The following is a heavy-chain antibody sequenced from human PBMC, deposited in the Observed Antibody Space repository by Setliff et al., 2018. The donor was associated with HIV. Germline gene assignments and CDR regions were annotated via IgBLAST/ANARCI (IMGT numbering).Heavy chain of an antibody. V-gene: IGHV1-18*01. CDR3: AREDYNNYWEYWYFDL. J-gene: IGHJ2*01. CDR2: ISAYNGNT. Sequence: ASVKVSCKASGDTFSSYALSWVRQAPGQGLEWMGWISAYNGNTNYAQKLQGRVTMTTDTSTSTAYMELSSLRSEDTAVYYCAREDYNNYWEYWYFDLWGRGTLVTVSS. D-gene: IGHD4-4*01. CDR1: GDTFSSYA.